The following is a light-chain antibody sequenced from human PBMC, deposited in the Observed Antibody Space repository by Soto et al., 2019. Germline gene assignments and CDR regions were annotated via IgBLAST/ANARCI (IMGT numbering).Light chain of an antibody. Sequence: QSALTQPRSVSGSPGQSVTISCTGTSSDVGRDNYVSWYLQHPGKAPKLMIYDVSQRPSGVPDRFSGSKSGNTASLTISGLQAEDYADYYCCSYAGSYVFGTGTKLTVL. J-gene: IGLJ1*01. CDR1: SSDVGRDNY. CDR3: CSYAGSYV. CDR2: DVS. V-gene: IGLV2-11*01.